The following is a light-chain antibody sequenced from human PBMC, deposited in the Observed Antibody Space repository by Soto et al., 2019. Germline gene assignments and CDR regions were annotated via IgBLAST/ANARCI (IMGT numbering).Light chain of an antibody. Sequence: QSVLTQPPSASASLGASVTLTCTLTSGYSNYKVDWYQQRPGKGPRFVMRVGTGGIVGSKGDGIPDRFSVLGSGLNRYLTIKDIQAEDEGDYHCGADHGSGRNYVGVFGGGTQLTVL. CDR3: GADHGSGRNYVGV. J-gene: IGLJ3*02. V-gene: IGLV9-49*01. CDR2: VGTGGIVG. CDR1: SGYSNYK.